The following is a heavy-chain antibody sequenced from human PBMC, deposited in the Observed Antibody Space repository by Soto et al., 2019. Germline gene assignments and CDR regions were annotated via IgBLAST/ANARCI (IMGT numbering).Heavy chain of an antibody. CDR3: ARGPDNWNYYWYFDL. CDR1: GGSISSYY. CDR2: IYYSGST. J-gene: IGHJ2*01. D-gene: IGHD1-7*01. V-gene: IGHV4-59*01. Sequence: SETLSLTCTVSGGSISSYYWSWIRQPPGKGLEWIGYIYYSGSTNYNPSLKSRVTISVDTSKNQFSLKLSSVTAADTAVYYCARGPDNWNYYWYFDLWGRGTLVTVSS.